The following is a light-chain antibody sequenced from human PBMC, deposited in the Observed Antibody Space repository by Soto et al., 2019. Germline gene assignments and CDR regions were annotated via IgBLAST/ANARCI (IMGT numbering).Light chain of an antibody. V-gene: IGKV1-5*03. CDR1: QSISSW. Sequence: DIQMTQSPSTLSASVGDRVTITCRASQSISSWLTWYQQKPGKAPKLLIYKASSLESGVPSRFSGSGSGTEFTLTISRLQPDAFATYYCQQYNNYRTFGQGTKVEIK. J-gene: IGKJ1*01. CDR2: KAS. CDR3: QQYNNYRT.